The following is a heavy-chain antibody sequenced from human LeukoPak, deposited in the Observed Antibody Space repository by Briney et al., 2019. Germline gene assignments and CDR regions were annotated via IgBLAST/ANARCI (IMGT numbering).Heavy chain of an antibody. V-gene: IGHV4-59*08. CDR3: ARQKRSSSSFSVERGEDAFDI. D-gene: IGHD6-6*01. Sequence: SETLSLTCTVSGVSGGSISGYYWSWIRQPPGKGLEWIGYIYYSGLTNYNPSLKSRVTISVDTSKNQFSLKLSSVTAADTAVYYCARQKRSSSSFSVERGEDAFDIWGQGTMVTVSS. CDR1: GGSISGYY. CDR2: IYYSGLT. J-gene: IGHJ3*02.